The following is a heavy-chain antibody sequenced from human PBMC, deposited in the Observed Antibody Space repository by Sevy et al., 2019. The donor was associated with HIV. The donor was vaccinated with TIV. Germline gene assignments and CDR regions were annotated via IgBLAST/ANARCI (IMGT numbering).Heavy chain of an antibody. CDR2: IKSKTDGGTG. Sequence: GGSLSLSCAASGFTFTNTWMSWVRQAPGKGLEWVGRIKSKTDGGTGDYAAPVKGRFSISRDDSKNTLYLQMNSLKTEDTAVYYCTTGDPYNRYGYMRPYFFDYWGQGTLVTVSS. J-gene: IGHJ4*02. D-gene: IGHD5-18*01. CDR1: GFTFTNTW. CDR3: TTGDPYNRYGYMRPYFFDY. V-gene: IGHV3-15*01.